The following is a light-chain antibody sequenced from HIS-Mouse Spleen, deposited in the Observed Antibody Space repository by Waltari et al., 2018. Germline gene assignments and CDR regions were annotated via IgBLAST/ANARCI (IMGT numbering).Light chain of an antibody. Sequence: TQSPATLSLSPGERATLSCRASQSVSSYLAWYQQKPGQAPRLLIYDASNRATGIPARFSGSGSGTDFTLTISSLEPEDFAVYYCQQRSNWPPLTFGGGTKVEIK. V-gene: IGKV3-11*01. CDR2: DAS. CDR3: QQRSNWPPLT. J-gene: IGKJ4*01. CDR1: QSVSSY.